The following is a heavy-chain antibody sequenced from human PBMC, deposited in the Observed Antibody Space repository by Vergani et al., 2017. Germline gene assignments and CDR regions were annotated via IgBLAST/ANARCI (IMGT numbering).Heavy chain of an antibody. CDR3: AKTHDFSSLYSSYNWFDP. Sequence: VQLVHSGAEVKKPGESLKISCQGSGYSITNYWIAWVRQRPGKGLEWMGIIYAGDSDVRYSPSFQGQVTMSVDKSLSTAYLQWSSLKASDTATYYCAKTHDFSSLYSSYNWFDPWGQGTQVTVSS. CDR1: GYSITNYW. J-gene: IGHJ5*02. CDR2: IYAGDSDV. V-gene: IGHV5-51*03. D-gene: IGHD3-3*01.